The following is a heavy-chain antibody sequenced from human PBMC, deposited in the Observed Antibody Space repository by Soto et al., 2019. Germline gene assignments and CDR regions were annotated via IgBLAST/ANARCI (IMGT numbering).Heavy chain of an antibody. CDR3: ATSDYGGNSGLYDY. CDR2: ISGSGGST. J-gene: IGHJ4*02. Sequence: PGGSLRLSCAASGFTFSSYAMSWVRQAPGKGLEWVSAISGSGGSTYYADSVKGRFTISRDNSENTLYLQMNSLRAEDTAVYYCATSDYGGNSGLYDYWGQGTLVTVSS. D-gene: IGHD4-17*01. CDR1: GFTFSSYA. V-gene: IGHV3-23*01.